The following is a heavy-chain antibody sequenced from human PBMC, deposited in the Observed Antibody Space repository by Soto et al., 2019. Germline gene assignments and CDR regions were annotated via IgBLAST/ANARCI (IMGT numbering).Heavy chain of an antibody. CDR1: GGSISSYY. D-gene: IGHD3-3*01. Sequence: SETLSLTCTVSGGSISSYYWSWIRQPPGKGLEWIGYIYYSGSTNYNPSLKSRVTISVDTSKNQFSLKLSSVTAADTAVYYCARVYYDFWSGYRPEGNSYYMDVWGKGTTVTVSS. CDR3: ARVYYDFWSGYRPEGNSYYMDV. J-gene: IGHJ6*03. V-gene: IGHV4-59*01. CDR2: IYYSGST.